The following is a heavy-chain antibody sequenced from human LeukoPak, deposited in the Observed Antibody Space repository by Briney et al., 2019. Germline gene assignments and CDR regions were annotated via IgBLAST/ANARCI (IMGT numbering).Heavy chain of an antibody. CDR2: IKQDGSEK. CDR3: ARDFTNIRGGGYFDN. CDR1: GFTFSSYW. V-gene: IGHV3-7*01. Sequence: GGSLRLSCAASGFTFSSYWMSWVRQAPGKGLEWVANIKQDGSEKYYVDSVKGRFTISRDNAKNSLYLQMNSLRVEDTAVYHCARDFTNIRGGGYFDNWGQGTLVTVSS. D-gene: IGHD2/OR15-2a*01. J-gene: IGHJ4*02.